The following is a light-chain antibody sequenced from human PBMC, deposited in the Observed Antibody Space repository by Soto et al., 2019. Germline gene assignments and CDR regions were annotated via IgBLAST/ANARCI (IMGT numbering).Light chain of an antibody. CDR2: GAS. V-gene: IGKV3-20*01. J-gene: IGKJ1*01. CDR3: HQYRTSPWT. Sequence: EIVLTQSPGTLSLSPGERATLSCRASQSVSSFLAWYQQRPGQAPSLLIYGASSRATGIPDRFSGSGSGTDFTLTISRLEPEDFALYYCHQYRTSPWTFGQGTKVEIK. CDR1: QSVSSF.